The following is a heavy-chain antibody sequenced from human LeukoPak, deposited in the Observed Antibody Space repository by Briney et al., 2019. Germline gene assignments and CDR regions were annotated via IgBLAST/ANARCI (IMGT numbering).Heavy chain of an antibody. CDR2: FDPEDGET. CDR1: GYTLTELS. J-gene: IGHJ3*02. CDR3: ATRYSGSYYGAFDI. V-gene: IGHV1-24*01. Sequence: GASVKVSCKVSGYTLTELSMHWVRQAPGKGLEWMGGFDPEDGETIYAQKFQGRVTMTEDTSTDTAYMELSSLRSEDTAVYYCATRYSGSYYGAFDIWGQGTMVTVSS. D-gene: IGHD1-26*01.